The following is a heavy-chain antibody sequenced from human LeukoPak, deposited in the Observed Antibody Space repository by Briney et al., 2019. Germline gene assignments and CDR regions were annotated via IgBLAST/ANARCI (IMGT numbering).Heavy chain of an antibody. CDR3: AKEESGDFWSGYTD. J-gene: IGHJ4*02. D-gene: IGHD3-3*01. CDR2: ISYDGSNK. Sequence: AGGSLRLSCAASGFTFSSYGMHWVRQAPGKGLEWVAVISYDGSNKYYADSVKGRITISRDNSKNTLYLQMNSLRAEDTAVYYCAKEESGDFWSGYTDWGQGTLVTVSS. V-gene: IGHV3-30*18. CDR1: GFTFSSYG.